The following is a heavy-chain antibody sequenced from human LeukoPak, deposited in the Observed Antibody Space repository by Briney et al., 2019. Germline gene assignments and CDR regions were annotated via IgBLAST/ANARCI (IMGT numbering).Heavy chain of an antibody. Sequence: SQTLSLTCTVSGGSISSGDYYWSWIRQPPGKGLEWIGEINHSGSTNYNPSLKSRVTISVDTSKNQFSLKLSSVTAADTAVYYCARGGTGDLGGLLKNDYFDHWGQGTLVTVSS. J-gene: IGHJ4*02. D-gene: IGHD7-27*01. CDR1: GGSISSGDYY. V-gene: IGHV4-30-4*08. CDR3: ARGGTGDLGGLLKNDYFDH. CDR2: INHSGST.